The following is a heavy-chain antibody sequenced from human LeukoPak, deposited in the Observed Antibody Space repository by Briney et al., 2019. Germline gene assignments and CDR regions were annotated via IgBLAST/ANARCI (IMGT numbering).Heavy chain of an antibody. J-gene: IGHJ4*02. CDR3: AKVAYDTYGHYYHDYFDY. D-gene: IGHD3-22*01. Sequence: GGSLRLSCAASGFSFSAYAMTWVRQAPGKGLEWVSSISGRDDRTYYADSAKGRFTISRDNSKNTLYLQMNSLRAEDTALYYCAKVAYDTYGHYYHDYFDYWGQGTLVTVSS. CDR1: GFSFSAYA. CDR2: ISGRDDRT. V-gene: IGHV3-23*01.